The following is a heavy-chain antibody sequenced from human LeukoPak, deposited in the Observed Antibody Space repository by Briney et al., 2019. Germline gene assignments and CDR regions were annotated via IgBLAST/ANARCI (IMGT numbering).Heavy chain of an antibody. CDR1: GGSFSGYY. J-gene: IGHJ5*02. Sequence: PSETLSLTCAVYGGSFSGYYWSWIRQPPGKGLEWIGEINHSGSTNYNPSLKSRVTISVDTSKNQFSLKLSSVTAADTAVYYCARRADYYDSSGYYYGYNWFDPWGQGTLVTVSS. CDR3: ARRADYYDSSGYYYGYNWFDP. V-gene: IGHV4-34*01. D-gene: IGHD3-22*01. CDR2: INHSGST.